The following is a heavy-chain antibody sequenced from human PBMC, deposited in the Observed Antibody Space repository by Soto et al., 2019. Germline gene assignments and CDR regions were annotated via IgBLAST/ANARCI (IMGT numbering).Heavy chain of an antibody. Sequence: GGSLRLSCAASGFTFSDYYMSWIRQAPGKGLEWVSYISSSSSYTNYADSVKGRFTISRDNAKNSLYLRMNSLRAEDTAVYYCARSVPYIEDLASAYYFDYWGPGTLVTVSS. CDR2: ISSSSSYT. J-gene: IGHJ4*02. CDR3: ARSVPYIEDLASAYYFDY. D-gene: IGHD2-15*01. CDR1: GFTFSDYY. V-gene: IGHV3-11*03.